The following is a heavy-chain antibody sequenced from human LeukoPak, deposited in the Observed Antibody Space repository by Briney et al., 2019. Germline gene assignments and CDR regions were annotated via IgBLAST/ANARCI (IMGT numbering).Heavy chain of an antibody. V-gene: IGHV3-30*04. J-gene: IGHJ4*01. Sequence: GGSLRLSCAASGFTFSVFAIHWVRQAPGKGLEWVAVISSDGSIEYYAGSVKGRFTISRDNAKNSLYLQMNSLRPEDTALYYCSTGPRSLPYWGPGTLVTVSS. CDR1: GFTFSVFA. CDR2: ISSDGSIE. D-gene: IGHD4-23*01. CDR3: STGPRSLPY.